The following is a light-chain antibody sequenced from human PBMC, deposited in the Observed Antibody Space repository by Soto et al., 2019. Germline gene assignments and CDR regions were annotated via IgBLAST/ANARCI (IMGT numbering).Light chain of an antibody. V-gene: IGKV1-39*01. J-gene: IGKJ4*01. CDR3: QQCSSWPHT. CDR2: AAS. Sequence: DIQMTQSPSSLSASVGHRVTITCRASQTISSYLNWYQQKLGNAPKLLIYAASILQSGVASRFSGTGSGVEVTLSISSRQPEDCAVYYCQQCSSWPHTFGGGTKVEIK. CDR1: QTISSY.